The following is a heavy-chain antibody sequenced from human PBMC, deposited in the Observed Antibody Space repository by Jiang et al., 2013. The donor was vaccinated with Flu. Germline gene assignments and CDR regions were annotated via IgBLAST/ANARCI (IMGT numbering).Heavy chain of an antibody. CDR3: ARPGRTGRRIGGYGMDV. CDR1: GGSISSSSYY. J-gene: IGHJ6*02. Sequence: TCTVSGGSISSSSYYWGWIRQPPGKGLEWIGSIYYSGSTYYNPSLKSRVTISVDTSKNQFSLKLSSVTAADTAVYYCARPGRTGRRIGGYGMDVWGQGTTVTVSS. D-gene: IGHD3/OR15-3a*01. CDR2: IYYSGST. V-gene: IGHV4-39*01.